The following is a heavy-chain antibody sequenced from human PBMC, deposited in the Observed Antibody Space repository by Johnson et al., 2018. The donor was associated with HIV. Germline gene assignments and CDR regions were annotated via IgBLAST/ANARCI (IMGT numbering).Heavy chain of an antibody. V-gene: IGHV3-20*04. CDR2: IKWNGGST. J-gene: IGHJ3*02. D-gene: IGHD3-22*01. CDR1: GFTFDDYG. CDR3: ARVMSSGYFCDAFDI. Sequence: VQLVESGGGVVRPGGSLRLSCAASGFTFDDYGMNWVRQVPGKGLEWVSGIKWNGGSTGYADSVKGRFTIYRDNAKNSLYLQMGSLRAEDTALYYCARVMSSGYFCDAFDIWGQGTMVTVSS.